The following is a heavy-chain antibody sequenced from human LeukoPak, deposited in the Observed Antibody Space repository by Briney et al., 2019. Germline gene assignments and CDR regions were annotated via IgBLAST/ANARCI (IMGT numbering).Heavy chain of an antibody. Sequence: ASVKVSCKASGGTFSSYAISWVRQAPGQGLEWMGWINPNSGGANYAQKFQGRVTMTRDTSISTAYMELSRLRSDDTAVYYCARVRSEGFMIVESPFDYWGQGTLVTVSS. CDR1: GGTFSSYA. V-gene: IGHV1-2*02. CDR2: INPNSGGA. D-gene: IGHD3-22*01. CDR3: ARVRSEGFMIVESPFDY. J-gene: IGHJ4*02.